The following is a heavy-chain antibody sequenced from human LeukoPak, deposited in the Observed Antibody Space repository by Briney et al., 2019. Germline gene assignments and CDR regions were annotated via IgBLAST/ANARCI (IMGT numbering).Heavy chain of an antibody. CDR3: ASYILDPDAFDI. J-gene: IGHJ3*02. CDR2: IYSGGST. V-gene: IGHV3-53*01. Sequence: GGSLRLSCAASGFTVSSNYMSWVRQAPGKGLELVSVIYSGGSTYYADSVKGRFTISRDNFKNTLYLQMNSLRAEDTAMYYCASYILDPDAFDIWGQGTMVTVSS. D-gene: IGHD5-12*01. CDR1: GFTVSSNY.